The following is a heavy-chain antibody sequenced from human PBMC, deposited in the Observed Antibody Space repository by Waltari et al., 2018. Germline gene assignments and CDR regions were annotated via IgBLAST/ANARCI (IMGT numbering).Heavy chain of an antibody. V-gene: IGHV4-34*01. J-gene: IGHJ4*02. Sequence: QVQLQQWGAGLLTPSETLSLTCADYGGSFRGYYWIWLRQPPGKGLEWIGEINHSGSTNYNPSLKSRVTISVDTSKNQFSLKLSSVTAADTAVYYCARGRSSSWFHYFDYWGQGTLVTVSS. CDR3: ARGRSSSWFHYFDY. CDR2: INHSGST. D-gene: IGHD6-13*01. CDR1: GGSFRGYY.